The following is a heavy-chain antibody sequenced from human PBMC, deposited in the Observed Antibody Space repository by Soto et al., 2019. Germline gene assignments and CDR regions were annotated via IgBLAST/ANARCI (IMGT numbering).Heavy chain of an antibody. V-gene: IGHV1-18*01. CDR3: VRGGVAAAGPGDY. CDR2: ITVRNGDT. J-gene: IGHJ4*02. D-gene: IGHD6-13*01. Sequence: QVQLVQSGAEVRQPGASVTVSCKASGYNFDSYGINWVRQAPGQGLEWMGWITVRNGDTNYVQRIQGRVTMTSDTSTSTAYMELRNLRSDDTATYYCVRGGVAAAGPGDYWGQGTLVAVSS. CDR1: GYNFDSYG.